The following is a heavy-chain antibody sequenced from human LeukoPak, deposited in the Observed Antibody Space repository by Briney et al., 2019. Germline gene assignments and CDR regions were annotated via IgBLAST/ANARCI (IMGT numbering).Heavy chain of an antibody. CDR3: ARRYCSSTSCYPHFDY. Sequence: GGSLSLSCAASGLTFSNYAMSWVRQAPGKGLEWVANIKQDGSEKYYVDSVKGRFTISRDNAKNSLYLQMNSLRAEDTAVYYCARRYCSSTSCYPHFDYWGQGTLVTVSS. CDR2: IKQDGSEK. J-gene: IGHJ4*02. V-gene: IGHV3-7*01. CDR1: GLTFSNYA. D-gene: IGHD2-2*01.